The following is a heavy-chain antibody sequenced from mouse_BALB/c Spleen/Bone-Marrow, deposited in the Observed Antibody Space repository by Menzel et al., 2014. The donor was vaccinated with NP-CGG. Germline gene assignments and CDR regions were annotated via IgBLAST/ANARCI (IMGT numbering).Heavy chain of an antibody. D-gene: IGHD2-1*01. V-gene: IGHV3-5*02. CDR2: IYYSGTI. Sequence: EVQRVESGPGLVKPSQTVSLPCTVTGISITTGNYRWSWIRQFPGNKLEWIGCIYYSGTITYNPSLTSRTTITRDTSKNQFFLEMNSLTAEDTATYYCARYGNYFDYWGQGTTLTVSS. CDR3: ARYGNYFDY. CDR1: GISITTGNYR. J-gene: IGHJ2*01.